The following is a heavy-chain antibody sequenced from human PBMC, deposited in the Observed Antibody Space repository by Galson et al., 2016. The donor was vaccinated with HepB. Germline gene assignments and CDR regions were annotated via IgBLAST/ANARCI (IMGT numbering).Heavy chain of an antibody. D-gene: IGHD2-15*01. CDR1: GYTFTSHY. J-gene: IGHJ4*02. CDR3: PRDPLFCNGGNCYRDAYQCPDC. CDR2: INPSGGST. V-gene: IGHV1-46*01. Sequence: SVKVSCKASGYTFTSHYIHWVRQAPGQGLEWMGIINPSGGSTSSPQKFRGRVTVTRDTSTSTVYMELSSLRSEETSADYCPRDPLFCNGGNCYRDAYQCPDCGGQGTLVTVSS.